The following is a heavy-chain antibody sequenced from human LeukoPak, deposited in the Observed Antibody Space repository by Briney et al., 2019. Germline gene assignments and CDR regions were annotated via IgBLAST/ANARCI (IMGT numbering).Heavy chain of an antibody. CDR2: ISGSGGST. CDR1: GFTFSSYA. Sequence: PGGSLRLSCAASGFTFSSYAMSWVRQAPGKGLEWVSAISGSGGSTYYADSVKGRFTISRDNSKNTLYLQMNSLRDEDTAVYYCAKDLRRCGGDCYSTAFDIWGQGTMVTVSS. J-gene: IGHJ3*02. D-gene: IGHD2-21*01. CDR3: AKDLRRCGGDCYSTAFDI. V-gene: IGHV3-23*01.